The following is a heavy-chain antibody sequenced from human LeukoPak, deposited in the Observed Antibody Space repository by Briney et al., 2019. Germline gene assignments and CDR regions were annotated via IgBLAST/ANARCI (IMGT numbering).Heavy chain of an antibody. CDR2: ISSSGSTI. V-gene: IGHV3-11*01. CDR1: LFTFSDYY. CDR3: ARAEGWYSSSGPDY. Sequence: GGSLRLSCVASLFTFSDYYMSWIRQAPGKGLEWVSYISSSGSTIYYADSVKGRFTISRDNAKNSLYLQMNSLRAEDTAVYYCARAEGWYSSSGPDYWGQGTLVTVSS. J-gene: IGHJ4*02. D-gene: IGHD6-6*01.